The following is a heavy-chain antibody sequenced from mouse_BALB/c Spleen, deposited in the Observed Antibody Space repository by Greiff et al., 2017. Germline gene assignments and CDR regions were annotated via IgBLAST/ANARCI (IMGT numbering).Heavy chain of an antibody. D-gene: IGHD2-4*01. V-gene: IGHV6-6*02. CDR3: TRGDYDAWFAY. J-gene: IGHJ3*01. CDR2: IRLKSNNYAT. Sequence: EVKLQESGGGLVQPGGSMKLSCVASGFTFSNYWMNWVRQSPEKGLEWVAEIRLKSNNYATHYAESVKGRFTISRDDSKSSVYLQMNNLRAEDTGIYYCTRGDYDAWFAYWGQGTLVTVSA. CDR1: GFTFSNYW.